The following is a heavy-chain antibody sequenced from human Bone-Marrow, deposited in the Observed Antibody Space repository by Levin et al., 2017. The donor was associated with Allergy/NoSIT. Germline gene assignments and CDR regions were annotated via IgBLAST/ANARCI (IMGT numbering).Heavy chain of an antibody. J-gene: IGHJ3*01. CDR3: TSDGDAFIV. CDR2: IDPKSGGT. Sequence: VASVKVSCKASGYTFTDQHMHWVRQAPGQGPEWMGRIDPKSGGTSFAREFQGRVTMTRDTSITTAYMELSRLRSDDTAVYYCTSDGDAFIVWGQGTMVTVSS. V-gene: IGHV1-2*06. CDR1: GYTFTDQH.